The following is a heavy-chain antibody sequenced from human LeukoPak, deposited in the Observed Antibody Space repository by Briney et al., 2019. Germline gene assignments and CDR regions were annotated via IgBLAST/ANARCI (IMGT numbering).Heavy chain of an antibody. CDR1: GGSISSYY. V-gene: IGHV4-4*07. Sequence: TSETLSLTCTVSGGSISSYYWSWIRQPAGKGLEWIGRIYTSGSTNYNPSLKSRVTMSVDTSKNQFSLKLSSVTAADTAVYYCATDTDYDILTGYHSWGQGTLVTVSS. CDR3: ATDTDYDILTGYHS. J-gene: IGHJ4*02. D-gene: IGHD3-9*01. CDR2: IYTSGST.